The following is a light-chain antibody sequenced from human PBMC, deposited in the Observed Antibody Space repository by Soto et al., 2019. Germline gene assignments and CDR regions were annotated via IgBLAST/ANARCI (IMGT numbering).Light chain of an antibody. V-gene: IGLV1-40*01. CDR2: DNN. J-gene: IGLJ3*02. Sequence: QSVLTQPPSVSGAPGQRVTISCTGSSSNIGAGSDVHWYQQLPGTAPKLLIYDNNNRPSGVPDRFSGSKSGTSASLAITGLQDEDEADYYCQSYDSSLRVFGGGTKVTVL. CDR3: QSYDSSLRV. CDR1: SSNIGAGSD.